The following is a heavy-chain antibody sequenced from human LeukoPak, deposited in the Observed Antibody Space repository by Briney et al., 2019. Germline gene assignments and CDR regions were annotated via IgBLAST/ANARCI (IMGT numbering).Heavy chain of an antibody. CDR1: GFTFSSYA. D-gene: IGHD3-16*01. CDR3: VRDTFSPDAFDI. Sequence: PGGSLRLSCAASGFTFSSYAMSWVRQAPGKGLEWVSGIGGSGGSTYYADSVKGRFTISRDNAKNSLYLQMNSLRAEDTAVYYCVRDTFSPDAFDIWGQGTMVTVSS. CDR2: IGGSGGST. J-gene: IGHJ3*02. V-gene: IGHV3-23*01.